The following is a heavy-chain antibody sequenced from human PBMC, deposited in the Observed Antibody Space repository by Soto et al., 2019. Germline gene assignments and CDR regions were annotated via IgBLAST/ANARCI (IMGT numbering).Heavy chain of an antibody. V-gene: IGHV3-74*01. Sequence: PGGSLRLSCVASGFTFKSHLMHWVRQAPGKGLVWVSRIKTDGTGKTYADSVKGRFTISRDNSKNTLYLQMDSLRAEDTAVYYCARDIAYSYADWGQGTLVTVSS. CDR1: GFTFKSHL. D-gene: IGHD3-16*01. CDR2: IKTDGTGK. CDR3: ARDIAYSYAD. J-gene: IGHJ4*01.